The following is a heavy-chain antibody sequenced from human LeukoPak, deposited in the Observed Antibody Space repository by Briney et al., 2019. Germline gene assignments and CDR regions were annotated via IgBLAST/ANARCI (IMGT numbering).Heavy chain of an antibody. D-gene: IGHD3-10*01. CDR2: ISSSSSTI. CDR1: GFTFSSYS. V-gene: IGHV3-48*01. Sequence: GGSLILSCAASGFTFSSYSMNWVRQAPGKGLEWVSYISSSSSTIYYADSVKGRFTISRDNAKNSLYLQMNSLRAEDTAVYYCAREGYYGSGSRAFDIWGRGTMVTVSS. J-gene: IGHJ3*02. CDR3: AREGYYGSGSRAFDI.